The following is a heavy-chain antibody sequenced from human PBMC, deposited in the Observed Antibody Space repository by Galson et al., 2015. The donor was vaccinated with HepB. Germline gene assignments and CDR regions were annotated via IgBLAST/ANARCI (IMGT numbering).Heavy chain of an antibody. Sequence: PALVKPTQTLTLTCTFSGFSLSTSGMCVSWIRQPPGKALEWLALIDWDDDKYYSTSLKTRLTISKDTSKNQVVLTMTNMDPVDTATYYCARITGSGSLPPSDAFDIWGQGTMVTVSS. CDR1: GFSLSTSGMC. V-gene: IGHV2-70*01. J-gene: IGHJ3*02. CDR3: ARITGSGSLPPSDAFDI. CDR2: IDWDDDK. D-gene: IGHD1-26*01.